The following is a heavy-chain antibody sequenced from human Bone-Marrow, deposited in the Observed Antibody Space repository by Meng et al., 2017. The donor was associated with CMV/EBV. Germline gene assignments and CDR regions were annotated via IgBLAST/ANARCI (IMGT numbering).Heavy chain of an antibody. CDR3: ARDSGSYFFDY. D-gene: IGHD1-26*01. V-gene: IGHV4-59*01. Sequence: GSLRLSCTVSGGSISSYYWSWIRQPPGKGLEWIGYIYYSGSTNYNPSPKSRVTISVDTSKNQFSLKLSSVTAADTAVYYCARDSGSYFFDYWGQGTLVTVSS. CDR1: GGSISSYY. CDR2: IYYSGST. J-gene: IGHJ4*02.